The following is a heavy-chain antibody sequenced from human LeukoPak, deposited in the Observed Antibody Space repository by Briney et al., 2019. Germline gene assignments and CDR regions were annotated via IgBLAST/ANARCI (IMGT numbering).Heavy chain of an antibody. CDR3: AREHKDYDSSGYYYGY. CDR1: GGSISNYY. Sequence: SETLSLTCTVSGGSISNYYWSWIRQSPGKGLAWIGYMYYSGGTNYNPSLKSRVTISVDTSKSQFSLRLTSVTAADTAVYYCAREHKDYDSSGYYYGYWGRGTLVTVSS. D-gene: IGHD3-22*01. J-gene: IGHJ4*02. V-gene: IGHV4-59*12. CDR2: MYYSGGT.